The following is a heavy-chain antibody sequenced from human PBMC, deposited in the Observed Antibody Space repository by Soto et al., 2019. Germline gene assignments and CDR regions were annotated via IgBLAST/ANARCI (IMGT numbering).Heavy chain of an antibody. V-gene: IGHV3-74*01. Sequence: GSLRLSCATSGFTFSSDWMHWVRQAPGKGLVWVSRINKDGSYKNYADFVEGRLTISRDDAKSELYLQMDRLRAEDTAVYYCARGGLEPFDYLGQGALVTVSS. CDR1: GFTFSSDW. CDR3: ARGGLEPFDY. D-gene: IGHD1-1*01. CDR2: INKDGSYK. J-gene: IGHJ4*02.